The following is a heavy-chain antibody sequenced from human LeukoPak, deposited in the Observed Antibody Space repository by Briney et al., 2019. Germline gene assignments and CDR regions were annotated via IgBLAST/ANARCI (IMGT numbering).Heavy chain of an antibody. CDR2: IWYDGSNK. Sequence: GGSLRLSCAASGFTFSSYGMHWVRQAPGKGLEWVAVIWYDGSNKYYADSVKGRFTISRDNSKNTLYLQMNSLRAEDTAVYYCARDYYDSSGYWPLDYWGQGTPVAVSS. V-gene: IGHV3-33*01. CDR3: ARDYYDSSGYWPLDY. J-gene: IGHJ4*02. CDR1: GFTFSSYG. D-gene: IGHD3-22*01.